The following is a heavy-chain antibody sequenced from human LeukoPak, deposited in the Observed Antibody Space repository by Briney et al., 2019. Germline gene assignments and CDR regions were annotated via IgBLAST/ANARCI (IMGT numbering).Heavy chain of an antibody. V-gene: IGHV3-30*03. CDR1: RFPVNNNV. Sequence: GGSLRLSCAASRFPVNNNVIHWVRQAPGKGLERVAVISFDGENEYYADSVKGRFTISRDNSKNTLYLQMNSLRVGDTAVYYCAAPHYGGSGAYHYYFYYGMDVWGQGTAVTVSS. CDR3: AAPHYGGSGAYHYYFYYGMDV. J-gene: IGHJ6*02. CDR2: ISFDGENE. D-gene: IGHD3-10*01.